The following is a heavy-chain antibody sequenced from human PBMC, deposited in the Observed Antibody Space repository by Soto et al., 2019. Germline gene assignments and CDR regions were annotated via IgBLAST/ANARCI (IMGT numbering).Heavy chain of an antibody. CDR1: GFTFSSYA. Sequence: EVQLLESGGGLVQPGGSLRLSCAASGFTFSSYAMSWVRQAPGKGLEWVSAISGSGGSTYYADSVKGRFTISRDNSKNTRYLQMNSLRAEDTAVYYCATPYDYIWGSYLLDAFDIWGQGTMVTVSS. CDR3: ATPYDYIWGSYLLDAFDI. D-gene: IGHD3-16*02. J-gene: IGHJ3*02. CDR2: ISGSGGST. V-gene: IGHV3-23*01.